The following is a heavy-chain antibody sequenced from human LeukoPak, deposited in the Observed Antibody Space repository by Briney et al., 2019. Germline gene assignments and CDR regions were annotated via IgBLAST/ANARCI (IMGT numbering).Heavy chain of an antibody. Sequence: GGSLRLSCEVSGFTFNKHALHWVRQAPGKGLEWVAVISYDGSGKYYAGFVKGRFAISRDNSKNTLSLQMNSLRVEDTAVYYCARGAEYFTAFDALDFWGQGTMVTVSS. CDR2: ISYDGSGK. D-gene: IGHD2/OR15-2a*01. J-gene: IGHJ3*01. V-gene: IGHV3-30*09. CDR3: ARGAEYFTAFDALDF. CDR1: GFTFNKHA.